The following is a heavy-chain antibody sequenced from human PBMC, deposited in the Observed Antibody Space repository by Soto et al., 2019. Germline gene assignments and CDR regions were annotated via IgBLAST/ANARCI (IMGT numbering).Heavy chain of an antibody. D-gene: IGHD6-19*01. CDR1: GYTFTGYY. V-gene: IGHV1-2*02. Sequence: ASVKVSCKASGYTFTGYYMHWVRQAPGQGLEWMGWINPNSGGTNYAQKFQGRVTTTRDTSISTAYMELSRLRSDDTAVYYCAREGLVSIAVAGTDAAFDIWGQGTMVTVSS. J-gene: IGHJ3*02. CDR3: AREGLVSIAVAGTDAAFDI. CDR2: INPNSGGT.